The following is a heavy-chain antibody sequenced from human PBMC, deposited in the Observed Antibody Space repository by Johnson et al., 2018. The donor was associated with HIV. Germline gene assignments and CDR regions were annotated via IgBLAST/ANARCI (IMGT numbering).Heavy chain of an antibody. CDR2: IATDGSST. Sequence: VQLVESGGGLVQPGGSLRLSCAASGFTFSSYWMHWVRQAPGKGLVWVSRIATDGSSTSYADSAKGRFTISRDNSKNTLYLQMNSLRAEDTAVYYCAKDPMVATPANAFDIWGQGTMVTVSS. CDR1: GFTFSSYW. CDR3: AKDPMVATPANAFDI. J-gene: IGHJ3*02. D-gene: IGHD5-12*01. V-gene: IGHV3-74*01.